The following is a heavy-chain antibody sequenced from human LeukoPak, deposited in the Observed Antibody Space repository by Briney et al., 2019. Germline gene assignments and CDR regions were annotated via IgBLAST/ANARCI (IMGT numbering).Heavy chain of an antibody. J-gene: IGHJ4*02. CDR2: ISACNGNT. CDR3: ARDDDYGDYDFDY. V-gene: IGHV1-18*01. Sequence: ASVKVSSKAPGYTFTIDGNSWVRHAPGQGLEWMGWISACNGNTNNAQKLLDRATMATDTSTSTGYMELRSLKSDDTAVYCCARDDDYGDYDFDYWGQGNLVTVSS. CDR1: GYTFTIDG. D-gene: IGHD4-17*01.